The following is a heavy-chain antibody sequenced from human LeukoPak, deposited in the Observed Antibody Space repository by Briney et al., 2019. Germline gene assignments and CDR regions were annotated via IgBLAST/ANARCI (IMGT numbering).Heavy chain of an antibody. D-gene: IGHD7-27*01. J-gene: IGHJ4*02. Sequence: GGSLRLSCAASGFTVSSNYMSWVRQAPGKGLEWVSVIYSGGSTYYADSVKGRFTISRDNSKNTLYLQMNSLRAEDTAAYYCARRPHWGGYYFDYWGQGTLVTVSS. CDR1: GFTVSSNY. CDR2: IYSGGST. CDR3: ARRPHWGGYYFDY. V-gene: IGHV3-53*01.